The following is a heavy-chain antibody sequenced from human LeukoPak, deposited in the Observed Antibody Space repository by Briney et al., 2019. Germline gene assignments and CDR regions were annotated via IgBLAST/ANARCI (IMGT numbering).Heavy chain of an antibody. CDR1: GGSISSSSYY. J-gene: IGHJ6*03. V-gene: IGHV4-39*07. Sequence: SETLSLTCTVSGGSISSSSYYWGWIRQPPGKGLEWIGSIYYSGSTYYNPSLKSRVTISVDTSKNQFSLKLSSVTAADTAVYYCARLGRAYYYYYYMDVWGKGTTVTISS. D-gene: IGHD2-15*01. CDR2: IYYSGST. CDR3: ARLGRAYYYYYYMDV.